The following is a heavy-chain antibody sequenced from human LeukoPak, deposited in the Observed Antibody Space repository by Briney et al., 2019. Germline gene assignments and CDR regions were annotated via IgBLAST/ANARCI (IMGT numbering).Heavy chain of an antibody. J-gene: IGHJ5*02. Sequence: SQTLSLTCTVSGGSISSGDYYWSWIRQPPGKGLEWIGYIYYSGSTYYNPSLHSRVTISLDTSKHQFSLKLSSVTAADTYVFFCARGGTTVPTREWFDPWGQGTLVTVSS. V-gene: IGHV4-30-4*08. D-gene: IGHD4-17*01. CDR1: GGSISSGDYY. CDR3: ARGGTTVPTREWFDP. CDR2: IYYSGST.